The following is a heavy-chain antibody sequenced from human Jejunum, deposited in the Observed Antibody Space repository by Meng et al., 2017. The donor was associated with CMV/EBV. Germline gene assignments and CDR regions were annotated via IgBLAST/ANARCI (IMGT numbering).Heavy chain of an antibody. CDR3: TSDYGGFDP. CDR2: ISYDGTNK. Sequence: QGALVESGGGVVQPGGCLRLSGSASGFTFSRYTMHWVRQAPGQGLELLAIISYDGTNKYYADSLKGRFTISRDNSKNTAFLQMNSLRPDDTGVYYCTSDYGGFDPWGQGTLVTVSS. V-gene: IGHV3-30-3*01. J-gene: IGHJ5*02. D-gene: IGHD4/OR15-4a*01. CDR1: GFTFSRYT.